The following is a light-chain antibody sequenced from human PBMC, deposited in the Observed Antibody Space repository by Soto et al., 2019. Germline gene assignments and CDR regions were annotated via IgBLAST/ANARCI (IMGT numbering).Light chain of an antibody. J-gene: IGKJ1*01. CDR1: QSISSW. V-gene: IGKV1-5*01. CDR3: QTYGSSGT. Sequence: DIQRTRSPSTLSASVGDRVTITCRASQSISSWFAWYQQTPGKAPKLLIYDASSLESGVPSRFSGSGSGTDFPLTISRLAHEDFAVYYCQTYGSSGTFGQGTKVDIK. CDR2: DAS.